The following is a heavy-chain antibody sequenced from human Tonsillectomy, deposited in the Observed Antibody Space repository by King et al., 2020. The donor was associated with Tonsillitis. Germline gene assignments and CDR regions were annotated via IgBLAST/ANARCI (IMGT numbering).Heavy chain of an antibody. CDR3: ARAGYGSSWYARSYYYYGMDV. CDR2: ISYDGSNK. CDR1: GFTFSSYA. J-gene: IGHJ6*02. D-gene: IGHD6-13*01. Sequence: QLVQSGGGVVQPGRSLRLSCAASGFTFSSYAMHWVRQAPGKGLEWVAVISYDGSNKYYADSVKGRFTISRDNSKNTLYLQMNSLRAEDTAVYYCARAGYGSSWYARSYYYYGMDVWGQGTTVTVSS. V-gene: IGHV3-30-3*01.